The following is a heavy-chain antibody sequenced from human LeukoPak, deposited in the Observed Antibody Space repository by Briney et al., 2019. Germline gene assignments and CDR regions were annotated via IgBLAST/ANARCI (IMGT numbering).Heavy chain of an antibody. J-gene: IGHJ4*02. V-gene: IGHV3-48*01. CDR1: GFTFSGHI. CDR3: VRQFAS. CDR2: VSGSGSTV. Sequence: GGSLRLSCAASGFTFSGHIMNWVRQPPGKRLEWVAYVSGSGSTVYYADSVKGRFTISRDNGRSSLYLQMNSLRVEDTALYYCVRQFASWGQGTLVTVSS.